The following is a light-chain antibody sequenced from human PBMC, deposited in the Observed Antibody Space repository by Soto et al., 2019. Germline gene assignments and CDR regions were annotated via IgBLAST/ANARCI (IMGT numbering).Light chain of an antibody. Sequence: PLTVSASVGDTVTVPCRASQSIGRWLAWYQQKPGKAPKLLIFDASTLENGVPARFSGSRSGPEFSLTISILQPDDFATYYCQQYNIYSFGGGTKVDIK. CDR1: QSIGRW. V-gene: IGKV1-5*01. CDR3: QQYNIYS. CDR2: DAS. J-gene: IGKJ4*01.